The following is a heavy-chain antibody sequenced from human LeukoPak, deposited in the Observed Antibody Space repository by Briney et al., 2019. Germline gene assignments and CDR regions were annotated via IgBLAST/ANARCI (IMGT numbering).Heavy chain of an antibody. CDR2: INHSGST. CDR3: ARGRLLRRSYYYGSGPPNFDY. CDR1: GGSISSGDYY. V-gene: IGHV4-39*07. Sequence: PSETLSLTCTVSGGSISSGDYYWSWIRQPPGKGLEWIGEINHSGSTNYNPSLKSRVTISVDTSKNQFSLKLSSVTAADTAVYYCARGRLLRRSYYYGSGPPNFDYWGQGTLVTVSS. J-gene: IGHJ4*02. D-gene: IGHD3-10*01.